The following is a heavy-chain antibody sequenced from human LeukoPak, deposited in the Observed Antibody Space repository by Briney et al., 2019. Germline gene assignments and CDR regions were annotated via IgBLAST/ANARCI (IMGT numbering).Heavy chain of an antibody. CDR1: GFTFSNYW. D-gene: IGHD5-12*01. V-gene: IGHV3-7*01. CDR2: INQDGSEE. J-gene: IGHJ4*02. CDR3: VRDGGVSGYDLLDY. Sequence: GGSLRLSCAASGFTFSNYWMTWVRQAPGKGLEWVAHINQDGSEEHYMDSVKARFTISRDSAKNSLSLQMNSLRAEDTAVYYCVRDGGVSGYDLLDYWGQGTLVTVSS.